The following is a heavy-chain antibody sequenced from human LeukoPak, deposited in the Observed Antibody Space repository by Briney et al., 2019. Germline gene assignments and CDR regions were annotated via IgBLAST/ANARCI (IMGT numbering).Heavy chain of an antibody. CDR2: IRYDGSNK. CDR1: GFTFSSYG. J-gene: IGHJ5*02. CDR3: AKTVTPSVSGGFDP. D-gene: IGHD3-10*01. V-gene: IGHV3-30*02. Sequence: GGSLRLSCAASGFTFSSYGMHWVRQAPGKGLEWVAFIRYDGSNKYHADSVKGRFTISRDNSKNTLYLRMNSLRAEDAAVYYCAKTVTPSVSGGFDPWGQGTLVTVSS.